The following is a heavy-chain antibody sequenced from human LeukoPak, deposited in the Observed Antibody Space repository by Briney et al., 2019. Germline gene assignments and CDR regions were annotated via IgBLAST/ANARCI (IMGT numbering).Heavy chain of an antibody. CDR1: GITFSSYG. D-gene: IGHD3-10*02. J-gene: IGHJ6*04. Sequence: HPGGTLRLSCAASGITFSSYGMSWVRQVLGKGLEWVSSISHTGGSPYYADSVKGRFTISRDNAKNSLYLQMNSLRAEDTAVYYCAELGVTMIGGVWGKGTTVTVSS. CDR2: ISHTGGSP. CDR3: AELGVTMIGGV. V-gene: IGHV3-23*01.